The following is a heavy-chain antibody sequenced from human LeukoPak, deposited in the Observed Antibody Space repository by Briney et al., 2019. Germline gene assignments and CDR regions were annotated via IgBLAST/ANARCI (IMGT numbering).Heavy chain of an antibody. CDR2: ISGSGGST. J-gene: IGHJ4*02. Sequence: GGSLRLSCAASGFTFSSYAMSWVRQAPGKGLGWVSAISGSGGSTYYADSVKGRFTISRDNSKNTLYLQMNSLRAEDTAVYYCAKEGAYYDSSGYPYYFDYWGQGTLVTVSS. D-gene: IGHD3-22*01. V-gene: IGHV3-23*01. CDR1: GFTFSSYA. CDR3: AKEGAYYDSSGYPYYFDY.